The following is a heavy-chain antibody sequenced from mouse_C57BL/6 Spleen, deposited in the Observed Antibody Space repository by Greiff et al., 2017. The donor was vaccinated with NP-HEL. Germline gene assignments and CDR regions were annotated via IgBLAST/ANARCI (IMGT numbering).Heavy chain of an antibody. J-gene: IGHJ1*03. CDR3: ARGDYDYDPKAFGNWYFDV. CDR2: ISYDGSN. CDR1: GYSITSGYY. D-gene: IGHD2-4*01. Sequence: VQLQESGPGLVKPSQSLSLTCSVTGYSITSGYYWNWIRQFPGNKLEWMGYISYDGSNNYNPSLKNRISITRDTSKNQFFLKLNSVTTEDTATYYCARGDYDYDPKAFGNWYFDVWGTGTTVTVSS. V-gene: IGHV3-6*01.